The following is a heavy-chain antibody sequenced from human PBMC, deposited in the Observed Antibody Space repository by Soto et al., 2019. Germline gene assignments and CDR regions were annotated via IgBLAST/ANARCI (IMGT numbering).Heavy chain of an antibody. CDR1: GFTFRAYY. Sequence: QVQLVESGGGLVRPGGSLRLSCAASGFTFRAYYMTWFRQVPGKGMEWLSYIDSSTKYTNYAGSVKGRFTISRDNAKTSLYLQMNSLTADDTAVYYCAREYYYTMGVWGQGTMVTVSS. J-gene: IGHJ6*02. V-gene: IGHV3-11*05. CDR2: IDSSTKYT. CDR3: AREYYYTMGV.